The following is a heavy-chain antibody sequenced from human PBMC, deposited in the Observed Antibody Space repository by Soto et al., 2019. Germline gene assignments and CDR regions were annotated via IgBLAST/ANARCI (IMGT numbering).Heavy chain of an antibody. CDR3: ATSPAHTVTTLDH. Sequence: EVQLLESGGGLVQPGGSLRLSCAASGFTFSSYAMSWVRQAPGKGLEWVSAISGSGGSTYYADSVKGRFTISRDNSKNTLYLQMNSLRAEDTAVYYCATSPAHTVTTLDHWGQGTLVTVSS. V-gene: IGHV3-23*01. CDR1: GFTFSSYA. CDR2: ISGSGGST. J-gene: IGHJ5*02. D-gene: IGHD4-17*01.